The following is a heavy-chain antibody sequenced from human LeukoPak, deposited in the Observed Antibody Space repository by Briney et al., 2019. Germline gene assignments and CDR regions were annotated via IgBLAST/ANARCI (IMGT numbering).Heavy chain of an antibody. CDR1: GFTFDDYA. CDR2: ITGDGGRT. D-gene: IGHD3-22*01. Sequence: GGSLRLSXAASGFTFDDYAMHWVRQAPGKGLEWVSFITGDGGRTYYADSVKGRFTISRDNSKKSLYLQMSRLRTEDTALYFCAKDRGTSGYTHWGQGTLVSVSS. V-gene: IGHV3-43*02. J-gene: IGHJ4*02. CDR3: AKDRGTSGYTH.